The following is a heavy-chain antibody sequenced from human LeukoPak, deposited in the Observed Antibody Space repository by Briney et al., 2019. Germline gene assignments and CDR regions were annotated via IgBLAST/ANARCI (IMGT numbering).Heavy chain of an antibody. V-gene: IGHV3-21*01. CDR3: AREKYHCSSTSCPFDY. D-gene: IGHD2-2*01. CDR1: GFTFSSYT. CDR2: ITSSSSYI. Sequence: GGSLRLSCAASGFTFSSYTMNWVRQAPGKGLEWVSSITSSSSYIYYADSVKGRFTISRDNSKNTLYLQMNSLRAEDTAVYYCAREKYHCSSTSCPFDYWGQGTLVTVSS. J-gene: IGHJ4*02.